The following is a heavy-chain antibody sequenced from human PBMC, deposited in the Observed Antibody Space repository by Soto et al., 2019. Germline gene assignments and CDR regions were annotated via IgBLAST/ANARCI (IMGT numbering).Heavy chain of an antibody. CDR2: INPNSGGT. J-gene: IGHJ5*02. CDR3: ARDRRNPTGRGYNWFDP. Sequence: QVQLVQSGAEVKKPGASVKVSCKASGYTFTGYYMHWVRQAPGQGHEWMGWINPNSGGTNYAQKFQGWVTMTRDTSISTDYMELCRLRSYDTAVYYCARDRRNPTGRGYNWFDPWVQGTLVTVSS. CDR1: GYTFTGYY. D-gene: IGHD4-4*01. V-gene: IGHV1-2*04.